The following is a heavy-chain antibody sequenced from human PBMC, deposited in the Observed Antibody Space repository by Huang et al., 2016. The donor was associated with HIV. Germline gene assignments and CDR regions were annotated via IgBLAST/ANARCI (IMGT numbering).Heavy chain of an antibody. J-gene: IGHJ6*02. CDR2: IKPGGST. V-gene: IGHV4-34*02. CDR3: ARMPTPSYYDTWSLSPVEEDFFYYNLDV. Sequence: QVRLEQWGQGLLKPSETLSLTCAVYGASFNTYYWSWVRKSPAKGLDLIGEIKPGGSTTYTPSLKSRLTITVDTSKNHFCLKFRAMTAADAAIYYCARMPTPSYYDTWSLSPVEEDFFYYNLDVWGQGTPVSVSS. D-gene: IGHD3-3*01. CDR1: GASFNTYY.